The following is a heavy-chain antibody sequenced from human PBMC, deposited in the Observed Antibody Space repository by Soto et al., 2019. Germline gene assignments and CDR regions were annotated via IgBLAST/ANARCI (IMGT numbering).Heavy chain of an antibody. CDR3: ARGLYSSGWSFDY. J-gene: IGHJ4*02. D-gene: IGHD6-19*01. CDR2: IYSGGST. CDR1: GFTVSSNY. Sequence: EVQLVETGGGLIQPGGSLRLSCAASGFTVSSNYMSWVRQAPGKGLEWVSVIYSGGSTYYADSVKGRFTISRDNSKNTLYLQMNSLRAEATAVYYCARGLYSSGWSFDYWGQGTLVTVSS. V-gene: IGHV3-53*02.